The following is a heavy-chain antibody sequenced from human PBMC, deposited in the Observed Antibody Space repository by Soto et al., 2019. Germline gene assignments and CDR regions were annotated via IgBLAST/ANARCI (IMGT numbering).Heavy chain of an antibody. V-gene: IGHV4-39*01. Sequence: QLQLQESGPGLVKPSQTLSLTCTVSGDSIRSSAYSWGWIRQPPGKGREWIGSVFYTGGSFYNPSRGVLASVSVDTSKNQFSLKLGSFTATDPAIYFCVMCRKGRISRFDPWGKGTLVTVSS. CDR1: GDSIRSSAYS. CDR3: VMCRKGRISRFDP. J-gene: IGHJ5*02. D-gene: IGHD3-10*01. CDR2: VFYTGGS.